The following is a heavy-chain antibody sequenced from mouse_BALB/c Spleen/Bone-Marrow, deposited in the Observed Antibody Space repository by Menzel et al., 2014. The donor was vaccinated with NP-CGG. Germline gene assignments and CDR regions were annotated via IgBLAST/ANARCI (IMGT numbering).Heavy chain of an antibody. CDR1: GFDFSRXW. D-gene: IGHD1-1*01. J-gene: IGHJ3*01. V-gene: IGHV4-1*02. CDR3: ARLSYYGRFAY. CDR2: INPDSSTI. Sequence: EVKLMESGGGLVQPGGSLKLSCAASGFDFSRXWXSWVRQAPGKGLEWIGEINPDSSTINYTPSRKDKFIISRDNAKNTLYLQMSKVRSEDTALYYCARLSYYGRFAYWGQGTLVTVSA.